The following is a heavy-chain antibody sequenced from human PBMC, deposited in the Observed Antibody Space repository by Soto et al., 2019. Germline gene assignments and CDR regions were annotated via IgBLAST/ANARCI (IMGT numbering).Heavy chain of an antibody. V-gene: IGHV1-18*01. CDR1: GYTFTSYG. D-gene: IGHD3-22*01. J-gene: IGHJ6*02. Sequence: ASVKVSCKASGYTFTSYGISWVRQAPGQGLEWMGWISAYNGNTNYAQKLQGRVTMTTDTSTSTAYMELRSLRSDDTAVYYCARVRGYYYDSSGHLVPWVYYYYGMDVWGQGTTVTVSS. CDR3: ARVRGYYYDSSGHLVPWVYYYYGMDV. CDR2: ISAYNGNT.